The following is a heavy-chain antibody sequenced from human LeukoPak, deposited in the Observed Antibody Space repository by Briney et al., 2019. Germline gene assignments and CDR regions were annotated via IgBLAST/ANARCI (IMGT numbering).Heavy chain of an antibody. CDR3: ARAGYDFWSGYYTGNDY. D-gene: IGHD3-3*01. V-gene: IGHV3-21*01. J-gene: IGHJ4*02. CDR2: ISSSSSYI. CDR1: GFTFSSYS. Sequence: GGSLRLSCAASGFTFSSYSMNWVRQAPGKGLEWVSPISSSSSYIYYADSVKGRFTISRDNAKNSLYLQMNSLRAEDTAVYYCARAGYDFWSGYYTGNDYWGQGTLVTVSS.